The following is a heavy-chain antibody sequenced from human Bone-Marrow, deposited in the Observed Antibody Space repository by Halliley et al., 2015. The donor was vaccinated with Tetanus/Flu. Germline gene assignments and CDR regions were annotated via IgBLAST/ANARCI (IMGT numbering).Heavy chain of an antibody. D-gene: IGHD2-8*01. Sequence: SLRLSCTTSGFNFGDFALSWVRQAPGKGLEWVGFIRGKAYGWTTEYAASVKGRFSISRDDSNGIAYLQMKSLKTEDTAVCYCLTGGVWGQGTLVSVSS. CDR1: GFNFGDFA. V-gene: IGHV3-49*04. CDR2: IRGKAYGWTT. J-gene: IGHJ4*02. CDR3: LTGGV.